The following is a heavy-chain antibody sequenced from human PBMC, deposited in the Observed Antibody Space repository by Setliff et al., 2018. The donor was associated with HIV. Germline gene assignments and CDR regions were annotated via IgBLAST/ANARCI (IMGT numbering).Heavy chain of an antibody. D-gene: IGHD1-26*01. V-gene: IGHV4-39*01. Sequence: SETLSLTCLVSGGSISSSYYWGWIRQPPGMGLEWIGSMYYLGSTYYNPSLKSRVTISVDTSKKQLSLELTSVTAADTAVYYCARQAGTGSHLEGWFDPWGQGTLVTVSS. J-gene: IGHJ5*02. CDR3: ARQAGTGSHLEGWFDP. CDR2: MYYLGST. CDR1: GGSISSSYY.